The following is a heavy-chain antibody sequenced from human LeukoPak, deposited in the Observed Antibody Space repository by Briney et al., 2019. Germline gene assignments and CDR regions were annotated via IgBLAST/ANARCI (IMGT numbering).Heavy chain of an antibody. CDR2: INPNSGGT. J-gene: IGHJ4*02. CDR1: GYTFTGYY. Sequence: ASVKVSCKASGYTFTGYYMHWVRQAPGQGLEWMGRINPNSGGTSYAQKFQGRVTMTRDTSISTAYMELSRLRSDDTAVYYCARGDYDILTGFDYWGQGTLVTVSS. V-gene: IGHV1-2*06. CDR3: ARGDYDILTGFDY. D-gene: IGHD3-9*01.